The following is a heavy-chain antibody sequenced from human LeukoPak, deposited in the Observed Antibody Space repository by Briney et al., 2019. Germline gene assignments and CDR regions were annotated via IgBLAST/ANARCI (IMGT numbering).Heavy chain of an antibody. D-gene: IGHD4-17*01. V-gene: IGHV3-11*01. CDR3: ARDHPDYGDYYYGMDV. J-gene: IGHJ6*02. CDR1: GFTFSDYY. Sequence: GGSLRLSCAASGFTFSDYYMSWIRQAPGKGLEWVSYISSSGSTIYYADSVKGRFTISRDNAKSSLYLQMNSLRAEDTAVYYCARDHPDYGDYYYGMDVWGQGTTVTVSS. CDR2: ISSSGSTI.